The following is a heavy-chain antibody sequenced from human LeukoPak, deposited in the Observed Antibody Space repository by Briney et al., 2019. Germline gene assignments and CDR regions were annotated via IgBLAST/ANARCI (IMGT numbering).Heavy chain of an antibody. CDR1: GFTFGDYA. CDR2: IRSKAYGGTT. Sequence: GGSLRLSCTASGFTFGDYAMSWVRQASGKGLEWVGFIRSKAYGGTTEYAASVKGRFTISRDDSKSIAYLQMNSLKTEDTAVYYCTRDGYYYDSSGYVNWFDPWGQGTLVTVSS. D-gene: IGHD3-22*01. CDR3: TRDGYYYDSSGYVNWFDP. J-gene: IGHJ5*02. V-gene: IGHV3-49*04.